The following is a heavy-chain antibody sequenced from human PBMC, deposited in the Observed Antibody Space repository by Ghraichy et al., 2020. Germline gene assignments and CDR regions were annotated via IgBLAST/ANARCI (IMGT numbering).Heavy chain of an antibody. CDR2: ISSSGSTI. CDR3: AREEVGITIFGVVIPEDYYGMDV. Sequence: GGSLRLYCAASGFTFSDYYMSWIRQAPGKGLEWVSYISSSGSTIYYADSVKGRFTISRDNAKNSLYLQMNSLRAEDTAVYYCAREEVGITIFGVVIPEDYYGMDVWGQGTTVTVSS. V-gene: IGHV3-11*01. D-gene: IGHD3-3*01. J-gene: IGHJ6*02. CDR1: GFTFSDYY.